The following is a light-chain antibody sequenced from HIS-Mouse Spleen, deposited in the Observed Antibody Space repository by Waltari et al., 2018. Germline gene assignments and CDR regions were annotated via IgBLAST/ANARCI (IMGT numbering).Light chain of an antibody. CDR1: QGISSY. J-gene: IGKJ4*02. Sequence: DIQLTQSPSFLSASVGYRVTITCRASQGISSYLAWYQQKPGKAPKLLIYAASTLQSGVPSRFSGSGSGTEFTLTISSLQPEDFATYYCQQLKSYPRTFGGGTKVEIK. CDR2: AAS. V-gene: IGKV1-9*01. CDR3: QQLKSYPRT.